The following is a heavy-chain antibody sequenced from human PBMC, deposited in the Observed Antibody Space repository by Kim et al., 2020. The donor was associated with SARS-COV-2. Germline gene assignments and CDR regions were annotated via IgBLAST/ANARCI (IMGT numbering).Heavy chain of an antibody. Sequence: SETLSLTCSVSGGSISVYYWSWIRQSPGKGLEFIGYIYHSGSTNYNPSLKSRVTISVDTSKNQFSLKLTSVTAADTAVYYCARGYIIAAAGYNLFDPWGQGTLVTLSS. D-gene: IGHD6-13*01. CDR3: ARGYIIAAAGYNLFDP. CDR2: IYHSGST. CDR1: GGSISVYY. V-gene: IGHV4-59*13. J-gene: IGHJ5*02.